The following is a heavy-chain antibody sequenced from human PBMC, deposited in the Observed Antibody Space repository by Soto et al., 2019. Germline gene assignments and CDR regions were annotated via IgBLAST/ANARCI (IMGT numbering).Heavy chain of an antibody. V-gene: IGHV3-23*01. CDR1: GFSFSHYA. D-gene: IGHD6-13*01. CDR3: AKRSPYSSGWYSPIFDY. CDR2: ISESGGST. Sequence: GGSLRLSCAASGFSFSHYAMSWVRQAPGKGLEWVSVISESGGSTHYADSVRGRFTVSRDNSKNSLSLRMNSLRDEDTAAYFCAKRSPYSSGWYSPIFDYWGQGALVTVSS. J-gene: IGHJ4*02.